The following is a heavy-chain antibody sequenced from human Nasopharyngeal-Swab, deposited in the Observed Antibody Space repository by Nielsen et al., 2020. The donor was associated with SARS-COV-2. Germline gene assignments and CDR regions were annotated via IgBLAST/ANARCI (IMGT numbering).Heavy chain of an antibody. CDR2: INAGNGNT. CDR1: GYTFTTYA. D-gene: IGHD3-9*01. CDR3: ARDSSSGLGYFDWLSPGYKWFDP. J-gene: IGHJ5*02. Sequence: ASVKASCKASGYTFTTYAIHWVRQAPGPRLEWMGWINAGNGNTKYSQKLQGRVTITRDTSASTAYMELSSLRSEDTAVYYCARDSSSGLGYFDWLSPGYKWFDPWGQGTLVTVSS. V-gene: IGHV1-3*01.